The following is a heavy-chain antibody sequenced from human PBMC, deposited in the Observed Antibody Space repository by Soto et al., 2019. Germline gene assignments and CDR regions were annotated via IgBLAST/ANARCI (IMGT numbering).Heavy chain of an antibody. V-gene: IGHV4-4*07. Sequence: ETLSLTCTVSGASMNSYGWSWILHPSGKGLEWIGHIHSSGSTNYNPSLKSRVTMSVDTSKNQFSLRLMSLTAADTAVYYCARDQGVAAAGITWFDPWGQGSLVTVSS. J-gene: IGHJ5*02. CDR1: GASMNSYG. CDR2: IHSSGST. CDR3: ARDQGVAAAGITWFDP. D-gene: IGHD6-13*01.